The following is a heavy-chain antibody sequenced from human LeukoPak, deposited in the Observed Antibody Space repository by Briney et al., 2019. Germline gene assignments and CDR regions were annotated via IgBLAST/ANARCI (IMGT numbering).Heavy chain of an antibody. V-gene: IGHV1-2*02. CDR2: INPNSGGT. CDR1: GYTFTSYY. D-gene: IGHD2-2*01. CDR3: AKDQPQYQLLTLDAFDV. J-gene: IGHJ3*01. Sequence: ASVKVSCKASGYTFTSYYMHWVRQAPGQGLEWMGWINPNSGGTNYAQKFQSRVTMTRDTSISTAYMELSRLRSDDTAVYYCAKDQPQYQLLTLDAFDVWGQGTMVTVSS.